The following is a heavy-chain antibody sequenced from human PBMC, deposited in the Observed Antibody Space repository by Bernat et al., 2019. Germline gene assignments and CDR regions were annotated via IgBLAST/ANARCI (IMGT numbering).Heavy chain of an antibody. D-gene: IGHD3-22*01. CDR3: ARLPITLMRVGMDV. V-gene: IGHV3-74*01. J-gene: IGHJ6*02. Sequence: EEQLVESGGGLVQPGGSLRLSCAGSRMTFKSYWMHWVRQAPGKGLVWVSRINIDGSSISYADSVKGRFTISRDNAKNTLYLQMNSLRAEDTAVYYCARLPITLMRVGMDVWCQGTTVIVSS. CDR2: INIDGSSI. CDR1: RMTFKSYW.